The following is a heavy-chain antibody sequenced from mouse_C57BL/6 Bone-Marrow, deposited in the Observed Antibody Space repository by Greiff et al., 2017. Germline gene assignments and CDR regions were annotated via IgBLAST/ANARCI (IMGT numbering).Heavy chain of an antibody. Sequence: EVQLQQSGPELVKPGASVKISCKASGYSFTGYYMNWVKQSPEKSLEWIGEINPSTGGTTYNQKFKAKATLTVDKSSSTAYMHIKSLTSEDSAVYYCARSGAVVVRDMDYWGQGTSVTVSS. CDR2: INPSTGGT. CDR3: ARSGAVVVRDMDY. D-gene: IGHD1-1*01. V-gene: IGHV1-42*01. CDR1: GYSFTGYY. J-gene: IGHJ4*01.